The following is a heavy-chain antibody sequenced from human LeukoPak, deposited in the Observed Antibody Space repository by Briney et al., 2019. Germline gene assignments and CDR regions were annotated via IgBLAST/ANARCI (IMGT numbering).Heavy chain of an antibody. V-gene: IGHV3-30-3*01. Sequence: GGSLRLSCAASGFIISGYAMHWVRQAPGKGLEWVALISNDGSHKNYADSVNGRLTISRDNSNNLLYLRMNSLTTEDTAVYYCAREWSQYSSTWKGAFDIWGQGTMVTVSS. D-gene: IGHD6-13*01. CDR1: GFIISGYA. J-gene: IGHJ3*02. CDR2: ISNDGSHK. CDR3: AREWSQYSSTWKGAFDI.